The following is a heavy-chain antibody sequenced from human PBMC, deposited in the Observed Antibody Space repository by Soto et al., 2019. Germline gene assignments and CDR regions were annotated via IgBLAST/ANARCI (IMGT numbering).Heavy chain of an antibody. V-gene: IGHV3-48*01. J-gene: IGHJ3*02. Sequence: GGALTLSRAASGFSCSRYTLNWVRQAPGKGLEWVSYISSSSTIYYADSVKGRFTISRDNAKNSLYLQMNSLRAEDTAVYYCARGYCGGDCYHHDAFDIWGQGTMVTVSS. CDR3: ARGYCGGDCYHHDAFDI. D-gene: IGHD2-21*01. CDR1: GFSCSRYT. CDR2: ISSSSTI.